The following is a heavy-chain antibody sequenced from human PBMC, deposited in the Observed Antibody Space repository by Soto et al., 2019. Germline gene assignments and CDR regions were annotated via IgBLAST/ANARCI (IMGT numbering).Heavy chain of an antibody. V-gene: IGHV3-21*01. CDR2: ISSSSSYI. Sequence: GGSLRLSCAASGFTFSSYSMNWVRQAPGKGLEWVSSISSSSSYIYYADSVKGRFTISRDNAKNSLYLQMNSLRAEDTAVYYCARGVGATRIIDYWGQGTLVTVSS. D-gene: IGHD1-26*01. J-gene: IGHJ4*02. CDR1: GFTFSSYS. CDR3: ARGVGATRIIDY.